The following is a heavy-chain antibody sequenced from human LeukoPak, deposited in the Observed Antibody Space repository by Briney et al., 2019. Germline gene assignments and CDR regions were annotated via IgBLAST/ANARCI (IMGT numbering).Heavy chain of an antibody. Sequence: GGSLRLSCAASGFTFSSYAMAWVRQTPGKGLEWVSAIIRSGDITEYADSVKGRFAIYRDSSKNALYLQLNCLRAEETAVYYCTKTPGGNSLNLWFDFWGRGTLVAVSS. CDR3: TKTPGGNSLNLWFDF. J-gene: IGHJ4*02. CDR2: IIRSGDIT. D-gene: IGHD4-23*01. V-gene: IGHV3-23*01. CDR1: GFTFSSYA.